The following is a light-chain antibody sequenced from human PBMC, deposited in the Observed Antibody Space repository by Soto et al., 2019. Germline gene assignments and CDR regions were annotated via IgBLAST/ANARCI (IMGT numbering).Light chain of an antibody. CDR3: QQRSNWPRT. J-gene: IGKJ2*01. Sequence: EIVLTQSPATLSLSPGERVTLSCRASQSVSSYLAWYQQKPGQAPRLLIYDASNRATGIPARFSGSGSGTDFTLTSSSLEPEDFAVYYCQQRSNWPRTFGQGTKLEIK. CDR1: QSVSSY. V-gene: IGKV3-11*01. CDR2: DAS.